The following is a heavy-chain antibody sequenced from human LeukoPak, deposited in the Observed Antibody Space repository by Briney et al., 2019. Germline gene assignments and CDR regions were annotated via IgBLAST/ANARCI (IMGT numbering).Heavy chain of an antibody. V-gene: IGHV4-39*01. CDR2: IYHSGST. CDR1: GGSISSSSYY. D-gene: IGHD1-26*01. Sequence: SETLSLTCTVSGGSISSSSYYWGWIRQPPGKGLEWIGSIYHSGSTYYNPSLKSRVTISVDTSKNQFSLKLSSVTAADTAVYYCIVGATRDSPFDYWGQGTLVTVSS. CDR3: IVGATRDSPFDY. J-gene: IGHJ4*02.